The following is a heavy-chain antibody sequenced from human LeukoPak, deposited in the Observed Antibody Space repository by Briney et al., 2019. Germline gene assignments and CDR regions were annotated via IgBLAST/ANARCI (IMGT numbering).Heavy chain of an antibody. CDR3: AREESPRYNWFDP. CDR2: ISYDGSNK. D-gene: IGHD3-10*01. J-gene: IGHJ5*02. Sequence: PGGPLRLSCAASGFTFSSYGMHWVRQAPGKGLEWVAVISYDGSNKYYADSVKGRFTISRDNAKNSLYLQMNSLRAEDTAVYYCAREESPRYNWFDPWGQGTLVTVSS. CDR1: GFTFSSYG. V-gene: IGHV3-30*03.